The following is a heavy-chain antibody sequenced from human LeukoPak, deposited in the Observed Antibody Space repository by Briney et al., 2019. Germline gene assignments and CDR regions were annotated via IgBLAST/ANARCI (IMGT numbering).Heavy chain of an antibody. CDR2: FYSGGSA. J-gene: IGHJ3*01. D-gene: IGHD1-14*01. V-gene: IGHV3-53*01. Sequence: GGSLRLSCAASGLTFSSNDMSWVRQAPGKGLEWVSVFYSGGSAYYSDSVKGRFTISRDNSKNTLLLQMNSLRAEDTAIYYCTRSGPPDPYWGQGTMVTVSS. CDR3: TRSGPPDPY. CDR1: GLTFSSND.